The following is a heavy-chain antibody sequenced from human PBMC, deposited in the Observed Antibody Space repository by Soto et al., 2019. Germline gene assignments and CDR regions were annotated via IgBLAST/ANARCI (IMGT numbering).Heavy chain of an antibody. Sequence: PSETLSLTCAVYGGSFSGYYWSLIRQPPGKGLECIWEINHSGSTNYNPSPKSRVTISVDTSKNQFSLKLSSVNAADTAVYYCARQQKQWFNYHYYYGMDVWGQGTTVS. J-gene: IGHJ6*02. CDR2: INHSGST. CDR3: ARQQKQWFNYHYYYGMDV. D-gene: IGHD5-18*01. CDR1: GGSFSGYY. V-gene: IGHV4-34*01.